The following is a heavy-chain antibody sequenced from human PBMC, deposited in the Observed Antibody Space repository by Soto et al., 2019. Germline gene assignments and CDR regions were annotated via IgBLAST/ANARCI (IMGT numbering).Heavy chain of an antibody. Sequence: EASVKVSCKASGYAFTSYYMHWVRQAPGQGLEWMGIINPSGGSTSYAQKFQGRVTMTRDTSTSTVYMELSSLRSEDTAVYYCARARGYCSSTSCYTGYYYYGMDVWGQGTTVTVSS. V-gene: IGHV1-46*01. J-gene: IGHJ6*02. CDR3: ARARGYCSSTSCYTGYYYYGMDV. CDR1: GYAFTSYY. CDR2: INPSGGST. D-gene: IGHD2-2*02.